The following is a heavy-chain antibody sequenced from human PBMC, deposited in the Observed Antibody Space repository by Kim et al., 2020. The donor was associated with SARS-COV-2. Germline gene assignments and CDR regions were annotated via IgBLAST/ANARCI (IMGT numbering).Heavy chain of an antibody. CDR1: GFTFSDYY. CDR2: ISSSGSTI. J-gene: IGHJ4*02. CDR3: AREGRAITMIVVAGVDEFDY. V-gene: IGHV3-11*01. Sequence: GGSLRLSCAASGFTFSDYYMSWIRQAPGKGLEWVSYISSSGSTIYYADSVKGRFTISRDNAKNSLYLQMNRLRAEDTAVDYCAREGRAITMIVVAGVDEFDYWGQATLVTVCS. D-gene: IGHD3-22*01.